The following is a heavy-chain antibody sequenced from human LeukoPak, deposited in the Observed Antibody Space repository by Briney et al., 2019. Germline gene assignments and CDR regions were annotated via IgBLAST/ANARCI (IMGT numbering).Heavy chain of an antibody. V-gene: IGHV4-59*11. CDR2: IYHRGGN. J-gene: IGHJ3*02. CDR3: AREDTSLMQGAFDI. CDR1: GGSISSHY. Sequence: PSETLSLTCTVSGGSISSHYWSWIRQPPGKGPEWIGYIYHRGGNNYNPSLKSRVTISVDTAKNQFSLKLSSVTAADTALYYCAREDTSLMQGAFDIWGQGTMVTVSS. D-gene: IGHD5-18*01.